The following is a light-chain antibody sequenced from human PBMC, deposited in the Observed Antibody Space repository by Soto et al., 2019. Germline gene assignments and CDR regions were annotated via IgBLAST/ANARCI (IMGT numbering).Light chain of an antibody. J-gene: IGKJ1*01. CDR3: QQRSNWPRT. V-gene: IGKV3-11*01. CDR2: DSS. Sequence: EIVLTQSPATLSLSPGERATLSCRASQSVSSYLAWYQQKPGQAPRPLIYDSSHRAAGIQARFSGSGSGTDFTLTISSLEPEDVAVYYCQQRSNWPRTFGQGTKVEIK. CDR1: QSVSSY.